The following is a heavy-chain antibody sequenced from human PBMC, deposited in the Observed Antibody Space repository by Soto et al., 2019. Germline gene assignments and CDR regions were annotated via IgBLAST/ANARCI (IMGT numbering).Heavy chain of an antibody. CDR2: INAGNGNT. V-gene: IGHV1-3*01. Sequence: QVPLVQSGAEVKKPGASVKVSCKASGYTFTSYAMLWVRQAPGQRLEWMGWINAGNGNTKYSQKFQGRVTITRDTSASTAYMELSSLRSEDTAVYYCARAQNLEMATPWGQGTLVTVSS. J-gene: IGHJ4*02. CDR3: ARAQNLEMATP. CDR1: GYTFTSYA. D-gene: IGHD5-12*01.